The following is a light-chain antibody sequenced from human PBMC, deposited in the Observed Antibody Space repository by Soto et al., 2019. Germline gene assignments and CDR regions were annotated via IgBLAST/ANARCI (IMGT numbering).Light chain of an antibody. CDR2: DNL. CDR3: QSYDRSLSVV. CDR1: SSNIGAGYN. V-gene: IGLV1-40*01. J-gene: IGLJ2*01. Sequence: QSVLTQPPSVSGAPGQRVTISCTGSSSNIGAGYNVHWYQQVPGTAPRLLIYDNLNRPSGVPDRFSGSKSDTSASLAITGLQAEDEADYYCQSYDRSLSVVFGGGTQLTVL.